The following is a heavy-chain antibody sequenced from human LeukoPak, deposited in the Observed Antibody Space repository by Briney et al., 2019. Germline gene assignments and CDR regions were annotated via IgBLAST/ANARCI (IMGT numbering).Heavy chain of an antibody. D-gene: IGHD3-9*01. V-gene: IGHV3-30*04. CDR3: ARDFWYDILTGRFDY. Sequence: GRSLRLSCAASGFTFSSYAMRWVRQAPGKGLEWVAVISYDGSNKYYADSVKGRFTISRVNSKNTLYLQMNSLRAEDTAVYYCARDFWYDILTGRFDYWGQGTLVTVSS. J-gene: IGHJ4*02. CDR2: ISYDGSNK. CDR1: GFTFSSYA.